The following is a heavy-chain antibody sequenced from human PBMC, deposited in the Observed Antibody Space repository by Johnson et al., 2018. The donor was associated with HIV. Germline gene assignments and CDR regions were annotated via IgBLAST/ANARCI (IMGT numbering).Heavy chain of an antibody. CDR2: ISYDGSNK. CDR1: GFTFSSYA. CDR3: ARGAYSSSWHASDASDI. D-gene: IGHD6-13*01. Sequence: QVQLVESGGGVVQPGRSLRLSCAASGFTFSSYAMHWVRQAPGKGLEWVAVISYDGSNKYYTDSVKGRFTISRDNSKNTLYLQMNSLRPEDTAVYYCARGAYSSSWHASDASDIWGQGTMVTVSS. J-gene: IGHJ3*02. V-gene: IGHV3-30*04.